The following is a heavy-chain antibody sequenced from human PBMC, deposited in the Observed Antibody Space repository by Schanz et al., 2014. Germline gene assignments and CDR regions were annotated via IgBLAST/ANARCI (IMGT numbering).Heavy chain of an antibody. CDR1: GYTFISYF. J-gene: IGHJ4*02. D-gene: IGHD5-12*01. V-gene: IGHV1-46*01. CDR2: INPTGGST. CDR3: ARAAYGGYTSTPLRY. Sequence: QVQLVQSGAEVKKPGASVKVSCKASGYTFISYFIHWVRQAPGQGLEWMGMINPTGGSTSYAQRFQGRVTVTRDTSTSTVYMELSSLRSEDTAVYYCARAAYGGYTSTPLRYWGQGTLVTVSS.